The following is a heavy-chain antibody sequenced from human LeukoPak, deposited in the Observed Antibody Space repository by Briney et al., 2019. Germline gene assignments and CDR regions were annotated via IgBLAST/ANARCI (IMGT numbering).Heavy chain of an antibody. D-gene: IGHD3-10*01. Sequence: PGGSLRLSCAASGFTFSSYSMNWVRQAPGKGLEWISYISSSSSTIYYADSVKGRFTISRDNAKNSLYLQMNSLRAEDTAVYYCARTFERYYYGSGSYYKRNWFDPWGQGTLVTVSS. J-gene: IGHJ5*02. CDR1: GFTFSSYS. V-gene: IGHV3-48*04. CDR3: ARTFERYYYGSGSYYKRNWFDP. CDR2: ISSSSSTI.